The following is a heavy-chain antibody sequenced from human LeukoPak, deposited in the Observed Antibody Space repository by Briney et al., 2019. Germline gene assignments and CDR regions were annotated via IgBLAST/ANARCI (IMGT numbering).Heavy chain of an antibody. CDR1: GFTLSYYG. D-gene: IGHD6-25*01. V-gene: IGHV3-30*18. CDR2: ISYDGTNK. J-gene: IGHJ4*02. Sequence: GGSLRLSCSVSGFTLSYYGMHWVRQAPGKGLEGVAVISYDGTNKYYAGSVKGRFTISRDNSKNTLYLQMNSLRIEDTAVYYCAKDRGRSSGSFDYWARDPWSPSPQ. CDR3: AKDRGRSSGSFDY.